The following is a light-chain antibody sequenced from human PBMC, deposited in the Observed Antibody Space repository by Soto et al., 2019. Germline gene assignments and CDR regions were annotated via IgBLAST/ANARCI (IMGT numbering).Light chain of an antibody. CDR1: SSDVGGYNY. CDR3: SSYTSSDTYV. Sequence: QSALTQPASVSGSPGQSITISCTGTSSDVGGYNYVSWYQQHPGKAPKVMINNVSNRPSGVSNRFSGSKSGNTASLTISGLQAEDEADYYCSSYTSSDTYVFGTGTQLTVL. V-gene: IGLV2-14*01. CDR2: NVS. J-gene: IGLJ1*01.